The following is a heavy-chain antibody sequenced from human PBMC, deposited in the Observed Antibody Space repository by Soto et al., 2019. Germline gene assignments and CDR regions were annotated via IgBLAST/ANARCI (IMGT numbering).Heavy chain of an antibody. J-gene: IGHJ4*02. D-gene: IGHD3-16*02. Sequence: QVQLVQSGAEVKKPGASVKVSCKASGYTFTSYGISWVRQAPGQGLEWMGWISAYNGNTNYAQKLQGRVTMTTDTSTSTAYMELRSLRADDPAVYYCARDSDYVWGSYRYTGDFDYWGQGTLVTVSS. CDR3: ARDSDYVWGSYRYTGDFDY. CDR2: ISAYNGNT. V-gene: IGHV1-18*01. CDR1: GYTFTSYG.